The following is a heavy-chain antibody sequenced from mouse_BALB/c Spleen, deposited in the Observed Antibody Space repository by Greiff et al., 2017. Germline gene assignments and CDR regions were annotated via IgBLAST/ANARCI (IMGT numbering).Heavy chain of an antibody. Sequence: EVQGVESGPGLVKPSQSLSLTCTVTGYSITSDYAWNWIRQFPGNKLEWMGYISYSGSTSYNPSLKSRISITRDTSKNQFFLQLNSVTTEDTATYYCARSGYYGFAYWGQGTLVTVSA. CDR2: ISYSGST. V-gene: IGHV3-2*02. J-gene: IGHJ3*01. CDR3: ARSGYYGFAY. D-gene: IGHD1-1*01. CDR1: GYSITSDYA.